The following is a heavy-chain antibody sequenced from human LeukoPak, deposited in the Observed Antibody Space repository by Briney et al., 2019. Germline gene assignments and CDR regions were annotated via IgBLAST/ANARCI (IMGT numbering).Heavy chain of an antibody. CDR2: ISSSSSSI. CDR1: GFTFSTYH. CDR3: AKDMKGVGLYVAAFHI. Sequence: GGSLRLSCAASGFTFSTYHMNWVRQAPGKGLEWVSYISSSSSSIYYADSVKGRFTISRDNAKNSLYLQMNTLRAEDTAVYYCAKDMKGVGLYVAAFHIWGQGTMVTVSS. J-gene: IGHJ3*02. D-gene: IGHD3-22*01. V-gene: IGHV3-48*04.